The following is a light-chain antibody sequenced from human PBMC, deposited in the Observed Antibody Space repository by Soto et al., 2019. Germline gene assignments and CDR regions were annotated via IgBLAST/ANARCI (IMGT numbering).Light chain of an antibody. CDR3: QQSYSSPPT. CDR1: QSISNH. J-gene: IGKJ1*01. CDR2: AAS. Sequence: DIQMTQSPSSLSASVEDRVIIPCRASQSISNHLNWYQQKPGKAPKILIFAASSLQSGVPSRFSGSRSGPDFTLTISSLQPEDFATYYCQQSYSSPPTFGQGTKVDIK. V-gene: IGKV1-39*01.